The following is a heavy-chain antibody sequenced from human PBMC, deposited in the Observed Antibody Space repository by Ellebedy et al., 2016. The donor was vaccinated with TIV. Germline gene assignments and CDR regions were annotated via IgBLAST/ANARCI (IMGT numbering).Heavy chain of an antibody. J-gene: IGHJ4*02. CDR2: IYYSGST. Sequence: MPSETLSLTCTVSGGSISSGGYYWSWIRQHPGKGLEWIGYIYYSGSTYYNPSLKSRVTISVDTSKNQFSLKLSSVTAADTAVYYCARDSYGSGSSHFDYWGQGTLVTVSS. D-gene: IGHD3-10*01. CDR1: GGSISSGGYY. CDR3: ARDSYGSGSSHFDY. V-gene: IGHV4-31*03.